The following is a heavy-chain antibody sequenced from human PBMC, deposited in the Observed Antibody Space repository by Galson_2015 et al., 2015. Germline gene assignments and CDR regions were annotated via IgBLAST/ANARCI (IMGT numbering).Heavy chain of an antibody. V-gene: IGHV6-1*01. J-gene: IGHJ6*03. Sequence: CAISGDSVSSNSAAWNWIRQSPSRGLEWLGRTYYRSKWYNDYAVSVKSRITINPDTSKNQFSLQLNSVTPEDTAVYYCARALPYCSGGSCYPAYMDVWGKGTTVTVSS. CDR2: TYYRSKWYN. CDR3: ARALPYCSGGSCYPAYMDV. CDR1: GDSVSSNSAA. D-gene: IGHD2-15*01.